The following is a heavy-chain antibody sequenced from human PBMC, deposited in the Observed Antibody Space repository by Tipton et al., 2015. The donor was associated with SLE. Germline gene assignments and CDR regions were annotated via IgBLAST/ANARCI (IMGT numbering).Heavy chain of an antibody. CDR3: VAGCSGGTCYDDY. V-gene: IGHV4-38-2*02. D-gene: IGHD2-15*01. CDR2: IYPSGST. J-gene: IGHJ4*02. Sequence: TLSLTCTVSGYSLSRGYFWGWLRQHPGKGLEWIGSIYPSGSTFYNPSLKSHVTISGDTSKNQFSLKLTSVTAADTAVYYCVAGCSGGTCYDDYWGQGTLVTVSS. CDR1: GYSLSRGYF.